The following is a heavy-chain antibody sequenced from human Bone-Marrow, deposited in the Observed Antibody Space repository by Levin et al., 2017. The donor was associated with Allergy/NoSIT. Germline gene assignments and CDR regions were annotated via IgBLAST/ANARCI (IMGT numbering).Heavy chain of an antibody. CDR1: GFTFSSYE. Sequence: GGSLRLSCAASGFTFSSYEMNWVRQAPGKGLEWVSYISSSGSTIYYADSVKGRFTISRDNAKNSLYLQMNSLRAEDTAVYYCARDSSSGGFDYWGQGTLVTVSS. CDR2: ISSSGSTI. D-gene: IGHD6-6*01. CDR3: ARDSSSGGFDY. J-gene: IGHJ4*02. V-gene: IGHV3-48*03.